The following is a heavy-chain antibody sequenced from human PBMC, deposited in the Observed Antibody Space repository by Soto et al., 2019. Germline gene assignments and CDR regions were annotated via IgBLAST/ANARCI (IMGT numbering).Heavy chain of an antibody. CDR1: GXMFSVYR. CDR3: ATDPGSSGRFDF. J-gene: IGHJ4*02. Sequence: GSLRLSCAASGXMFSVYRMNWVRQAPGTGLELVSSVIYSSSYIFYGDSVKGRFNIYRDNAENSLYVQMNSLRAEDTAIYYCATDPGSSGRFDFWGQGTLVTV. V-gene: IGHV3-21*01. CDR2: VIYSSSYI. D-gene: IGHD6-19*01.